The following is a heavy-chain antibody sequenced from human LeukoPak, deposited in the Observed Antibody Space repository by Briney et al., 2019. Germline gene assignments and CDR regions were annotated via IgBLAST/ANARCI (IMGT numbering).Heavy chain of an antibody. CDR3: ARGLLDFWSGYYTDYYYYYYKDV. D-gene: IGHD3-3*01. Sequence: GASVTVSCKAFGYTFTSYDINWVRQAPGQGLEGMGCMNPNSGNTVYAQKFQGRVTITRNTSRSTAYMELSSLRSEDTAVYYCARGLLDFWSGYYTDYYYYYYKDVWGKGTPVTVSS. J-gene: IGHJ6*03. CDR1: GYTFTSYD. V-gene: IGHV1-8*01. CDR2: MNPNSGNT.